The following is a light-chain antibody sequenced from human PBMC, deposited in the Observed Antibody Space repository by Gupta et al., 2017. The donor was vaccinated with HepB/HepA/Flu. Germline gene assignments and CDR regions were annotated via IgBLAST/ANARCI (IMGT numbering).Light chain of an antibody. CDR1: QIISSY. Sequence: DIQMTQSPSSLSASVRDRVTITCRASQIISSYLNWYQQKPGKAPKLLIYSASSLQSGVPSRFSGSGSGTDFTLTISSLKPEDFATYYCQQSYSTPPTFGQGTKVEIK. CDR2: SAS. J-gene: IGKJ1*01. V-gene: IGKV1-39*01. CDR3: QQSYSTPPT.